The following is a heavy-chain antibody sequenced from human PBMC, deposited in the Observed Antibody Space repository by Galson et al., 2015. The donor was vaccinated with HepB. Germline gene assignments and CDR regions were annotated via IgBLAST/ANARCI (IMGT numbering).Heavy chain of an antibody. Sequence: PALVKPTQTLTLTCTFSGFSLSTSGMRVSWIRQPPGKALEWLARIDWDDDKFYSTSLKTRLTISKDTSKNQVVLTMTNMDPVDTATYYCARSIAARQWFDPWGQGTLVTVSS. D-gene: IGHD6-6*01. J-gene: IGHJ5*02. CDR1: GFSLSTSGMR. V-gene: IGHV2-70*04. CDR3: ARSIAARQWFDP. CDR2: IDWDDDK.